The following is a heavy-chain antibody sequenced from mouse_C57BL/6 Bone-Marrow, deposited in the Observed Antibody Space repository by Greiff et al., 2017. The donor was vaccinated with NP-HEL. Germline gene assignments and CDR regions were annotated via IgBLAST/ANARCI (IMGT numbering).Heavy chain of an antibody. CDR1: GYTFTSYW. Sequence: QVQLQQPGTELVKPGASVKLSCKASGYTFTSYWMHWVKQRPGQGLEWIGNINPSNGGTNYNEKFKSKATLTADKSSSTAYMQLSSLTSEDSAVYYCTETSYGHYGYFDVWGTGTTVTVSS. D-gene: IGHD1-1*02. J-gene: IGHJ1*03. V-gene: IGHV1-53*01. CDR2: INPSNGGT. CDR3: TETSYGHYGYFDV.